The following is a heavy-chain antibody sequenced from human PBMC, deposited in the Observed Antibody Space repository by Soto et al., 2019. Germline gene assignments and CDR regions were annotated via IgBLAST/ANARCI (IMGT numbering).Heavy chain of an antibody. CDR1: GFVVTDYY. V-gene: IGHV3-53*01. CDR2: FLIGGDT. D-gene: IGHD3-3*01. Sequence: SLGLSCAASGFVVTDYYMSWVRQAPGKGLEWVAVFLIGGDTHYGESVKGSFTIPRDNSKTTAYLQMNSLRAEDTAVYYCAREPLWSGPLTLDAFDLWGKGTRVTVSS. J-gene: IGHJ3*01. CDR3: AREPLWSGPLTLDAFDL.